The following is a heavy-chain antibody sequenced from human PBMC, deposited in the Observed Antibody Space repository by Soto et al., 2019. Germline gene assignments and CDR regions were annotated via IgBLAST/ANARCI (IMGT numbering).Heavy chain of an antibody. Sequence: ASVEVSCKASGYTFTSYGISWVRQAPGQGLEWMGWISAYNGNTNYAQKLQGRVTMTTDTSTSTAYMELRSLRSDDTAAYYCARDSYDSSGYYYGYPLYWGQGTLVTVSS. CDR3: ARDSYDSSGYYYGYPLY. J-gene: IGHJ4*02. CDR1: GYTFTSYG. D-gene: IGHD3-22*01. CDR2: ISAYNGNT. V-gene: IGHV1-18*01.